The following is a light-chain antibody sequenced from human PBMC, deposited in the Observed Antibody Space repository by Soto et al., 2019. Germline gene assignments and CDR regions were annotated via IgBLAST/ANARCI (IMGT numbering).Light chain of an antibody. CDR1: SSDVGAYNY. CDR2: DVS. V-gene: IGLV2-14*03. CDR3: SSYTSTKTLL. J-gene: IGLJ2*01. Sequence: QSVLTQPASVSGSPGQSIAISCTGTSSDVGAYNYVSWYQQHPGKAPKLMIHDVSNRPSGISDRFSGSKSGNTASLTISGLQAEDEADYYCSSYTSTKTLLFGGGTQLTVL.